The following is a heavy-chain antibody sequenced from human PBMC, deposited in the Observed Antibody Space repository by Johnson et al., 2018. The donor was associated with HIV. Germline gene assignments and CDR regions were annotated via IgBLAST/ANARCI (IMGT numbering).Heavy chain of an antibody. D-gene: IGHD3-3*01. CDR1: GFTVSSNY. Sequence: VQLVESGGGLVQPGGSLRLSCAASGFTVSSNYMSWVRQAPGKGLEWVSRINSDGSSTSYADSVKGRFTISRDNAKNTLYLQMNSLRAEDTAVYYCARARATIFGVDDAFDIWGQGTMVTVSS. V-gene: IGHV3-74*02. CDR2: INSDGSST. J-gene: IGHJ3*02. CDR3: ARARATIFGVDDAFDI.